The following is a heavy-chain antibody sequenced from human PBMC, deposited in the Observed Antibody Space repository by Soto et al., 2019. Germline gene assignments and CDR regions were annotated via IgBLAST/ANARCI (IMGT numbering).Heavy chain of an antibody. CDR2: IYYSGST. D-gene: IGHD5-12*01. CDR1: GGSISSGGYY. V-gene: IGHV4-31*03. J-gene: IGHJ4*02. CDR3: ARGGGLQLKGVDY. Sequence: QVQLQESGPGLVKPSQTLSLTYTVSGGSISSGGYYWSWIRQHPGKGLEWIGYIYYSGSTYYNPSHKSRVTRTVDTSKIQYSLKLSSVSAAATAVYYWARGGGLQLKGVDYWGQGTLVTVSS.